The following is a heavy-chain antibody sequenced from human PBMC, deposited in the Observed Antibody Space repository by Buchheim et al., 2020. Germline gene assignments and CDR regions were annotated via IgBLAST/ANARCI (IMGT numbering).Heavy chain of an antibody. V-gene: IGHV3-20*04. J-gene: IGHJ3*01. Sequence: EVHLVDSGGGVVRPGGSLRLSCAASGFTFDDYGMNWVRQVPGKGLEWVSGINWNGRSTGYADSVKGRFTISRDNAKNSLYLQMNSLTAEETAVYYCARSPTGYSYGYGTFDFWGQGT. CDR1: GFTFDDYG. CDR3: ARSPTGYSYGYGTFDF. D-gene: IGHD5-18*01. CDR2: INWNGRST.